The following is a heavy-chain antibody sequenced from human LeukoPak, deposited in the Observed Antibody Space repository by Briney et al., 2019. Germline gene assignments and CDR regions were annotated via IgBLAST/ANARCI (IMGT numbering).Heavy chain of an antibody. CDR2: IHYSGST. Sequence: PSETLSLTCTVSGISITTSYWSWIRQPPGKGLEWIGLIHYSGSTTYNPSLKRRVTISIDTSKNQFSLHLSSVTAADTAVYYCARDIREVGESHYFDYWGQGILVTVTS. CDR1: GISITTSY. V-gene: IGHV4-59*01. D-gene: IGHD1-26*01. CDR3: ARDIREVGESHYFDY. J-gene: IGHJ4*02.